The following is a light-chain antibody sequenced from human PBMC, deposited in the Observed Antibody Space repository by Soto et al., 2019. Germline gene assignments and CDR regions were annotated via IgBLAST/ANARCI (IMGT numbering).Light chain of an antibody. Sequence: EIVLTQSPATLSLSPGERATLSCRASQSVSSRNLAWYQQKPGQAPRLVISGASSRAAGLPDRFSGSGSGTDFQLTISRLESEDFAVYYCQHYDDSPPRYTFGQGTQLQIK. V-gene: IGKV3-20*01. CDR1: QSVSSRN. CDR3: QHYDDSPPRYT. CDR2: GAS. J-gene: IGKJ2*01.